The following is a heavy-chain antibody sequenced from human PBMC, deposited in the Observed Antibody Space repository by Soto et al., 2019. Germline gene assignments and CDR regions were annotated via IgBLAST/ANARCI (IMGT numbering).Heavy chain of an antibody. CDR2: IDPSDSYI. D-gene: IGHD3-16*01. J-gene: IGHJ4*02. V-gene: IGHV5-10-1*01. CDR1: GYSLTRSW. Sequence: GESLKISCKGSGYSLTRSWIRWVRLMPGEGLEWMWRIDPSDSYINYSPSFQGRVTISADKSISTAYLQWSSLKASDTAMYYCARRGRRSTCFKDFCCKGLLVTVS. CDR3: ARRGRRSTCFKDF.